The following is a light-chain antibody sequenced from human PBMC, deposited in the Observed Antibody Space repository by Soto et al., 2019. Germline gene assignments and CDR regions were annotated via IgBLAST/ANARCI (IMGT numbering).Light chain of an antibody. CDR3: GSYTSRSTVV. CDR2: DVT. V-gene: IGLV2-14*01. Sequence: QSALTQPASVSGSPGQSITISCAGTSSDVGGFNYVSWYQHHPGKAPKLMIYDVTNRPSGVSNRFSGSKSDNMASLTISGLQAEDEADYYCGSYTSRSTVVFGGGTKLTVL. CDR1: SSDVGGFNY. J-gene: IGLJ3*02.